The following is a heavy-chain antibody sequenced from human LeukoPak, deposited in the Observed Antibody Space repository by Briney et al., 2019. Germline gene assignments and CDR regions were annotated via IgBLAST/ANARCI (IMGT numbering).Heavy chain of an antibody. CDR3: ARSAYYYDTSGTP. CDR1: GYSFTTYW. Sequence: GESLKISCEASGYSFTTYWISWVRQMPGKGLEWMGRIDPSDSYTNYSPSFQGHVTISVDKSINTAYLQWSSLKASDTAMYYCARSAYYYDTSGTPWGQGTLVIVSS. CDR2: IDPSDSYT. J-gene: IGHJ5*02. D-gene: IGHD3-22*01. V-gene: IGHV5-10-1*01.